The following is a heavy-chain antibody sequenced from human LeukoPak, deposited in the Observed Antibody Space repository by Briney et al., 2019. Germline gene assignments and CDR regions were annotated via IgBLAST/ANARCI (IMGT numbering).Heavy chain of an antibody. J-gene: IGHJ4*02. CDR3: ARDPVGDY. CDR2: IYSGGST. V-gene: IGHV3-53*01. Sequence: KGLEWVSVIYSGGSTYYADSVKSRFTISRDNSKNTLYLQMNSLRAEDTAVYYCARDPVGDYWGQGTLVTVSS.